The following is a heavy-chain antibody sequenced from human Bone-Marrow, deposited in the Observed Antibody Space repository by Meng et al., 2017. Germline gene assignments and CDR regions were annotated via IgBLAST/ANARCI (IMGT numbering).Heavy chain of an antibody. Sequence: QPQPPGPGLVKPSPTLSPPCAISGDRVSSNSAAGNWIRQSPSRGLEWLGRTYYRSKWYNDYAVSVKSRITINPDTSKNQFSLQLNSVTPEDTAVYYCARGGIAAARPDYWGQGTLVTVSS. J-gene: IGHJ4*02. CDR2: TYYRSKWYN. D-gene: IGHD6-13*01. CDR3: ARGGIAAARPDY. V-gene: IGHV6-1*01. CDR1: GDRVSSNSAA.